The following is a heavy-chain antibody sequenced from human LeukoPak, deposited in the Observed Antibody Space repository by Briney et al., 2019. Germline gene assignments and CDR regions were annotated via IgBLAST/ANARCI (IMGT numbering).Heavy chain of an antibody. D-gene: IGHD3-10*01. Sequence: GGSLRLSCAASGFVFSSYAMHWVHQVPGKGLEWVAVIRYDGSDKIYADSVKGRFTISRANSQNTVYLQMNSLRPEDTAVYYCGKRGDGHSNAFDMWGQGTMVTVSS. CDR1: GFVFSSYA. CDR3: GKRGDGHSNAFDM. J-gene: IGHJ3*02. CDR2: IRYDGSDK. V-gene: IGHV3-30*02.